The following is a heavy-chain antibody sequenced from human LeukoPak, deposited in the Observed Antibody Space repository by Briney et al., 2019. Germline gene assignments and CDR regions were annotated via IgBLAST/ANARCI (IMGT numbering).Heavy chain of an antibody. V-gene: IGHV1-3*01. CDR3: ARLMAGPLKGVVVITGYDY. Sequence: ASVKVSCKASGYTFTSYAMHWVRQAPGQRLEWMGWINAGNGNTKYSQKFQGRVTITRDTSASTAYMELSSLRSEDTAVYYCARLMAGPLKGVVVITGYDYWGQGTLVTVSS. J-gene: IGHJ4*02. CDR1: GYTFTSYA. D-gene: IGHD3-22*01. CDR2: INAGNGNT.